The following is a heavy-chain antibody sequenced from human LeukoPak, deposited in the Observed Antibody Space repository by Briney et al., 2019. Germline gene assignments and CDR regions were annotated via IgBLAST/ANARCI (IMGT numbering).Heavy chain of an antibody. V-gene: IGHV3-30-3*01. D-gene: IGHD3-10*02. CDR3: AREVDTMWDYYGMDV. J-gene: IGHJ6*02. Sequence: GGSLRLSCAASGFTFSSYAMHWVRQAPGKGLEWVAVISYDGSNKYYADSVKGRFTISRDNSKNTLYLQMNSLRAGDTAVYYCAREVDTMWDYYGMDVWGQGTTVTVSS. CDR1: GFTFSSYA. CDR2: ISYDGSNK.